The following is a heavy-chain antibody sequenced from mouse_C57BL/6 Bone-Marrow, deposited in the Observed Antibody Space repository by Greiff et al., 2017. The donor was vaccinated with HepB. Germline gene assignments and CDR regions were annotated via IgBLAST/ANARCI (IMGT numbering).Heavy chain of an antibody. Sequence: VKLLESGAELARPGASVKLSCKASGYTFTSYGISWVKQRTGQGLEWIGEIYPRSGNTSYNEKFKGKATLTADKSSSKAYMELRSLTSEDSAVYFCARLYGYGSSYPWYFDVWGTGTTVTVSS. CDR2: IYPRSGNT. CDR3: ARLYGYGSSYPWYFDV. J-gene: IGHJ1*03. D-gene: IGHD1-1*01. V-gene: IGHV1-81*01. CDR1: GYTFTSYG.